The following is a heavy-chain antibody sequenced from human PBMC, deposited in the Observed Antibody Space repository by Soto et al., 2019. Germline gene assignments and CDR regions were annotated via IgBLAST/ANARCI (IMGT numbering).Heavy chain of an antibody. CDR3: ARLTYYNFWSGSYIEVFYFDY. CDR2: IFSNDEK. J-gene: IGHJ4*02. Sequence: QVTLKESGPVLVKPTETLTLTCTVSGFSLSNPKMGVSWIRQSPGRALEWLAHIFSNDEKSYNTSLKSRLTISTDTSKSQVALTMTSMDPVDTATYYCARLTYYNFWSGSYIEVFYFDYWGQGTLVTVSS. CDR1: GFSLSNPKMG. D-gene: IGHD3-3*01. V-gene: IGHV2-26*01.